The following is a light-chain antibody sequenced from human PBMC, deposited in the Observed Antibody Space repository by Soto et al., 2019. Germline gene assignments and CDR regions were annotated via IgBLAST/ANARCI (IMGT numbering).Light chain of an antibody. J-gene: IGKJ5*01. CDR1: QSVNSK. Sequence: EIVMTQSPATLSLFPGERATLSCRASQSVNSKLAWYQQKPGQIPRLVIYHASTRATGIPARFSGSGSGTEFTLTISSLQSEDFAVYYCQEYNNWPLLTFGQGTRLEIK. CDR3: QEYNNWPLLT. V-gene: IGKV3D-15*01. CDR2: HAS.